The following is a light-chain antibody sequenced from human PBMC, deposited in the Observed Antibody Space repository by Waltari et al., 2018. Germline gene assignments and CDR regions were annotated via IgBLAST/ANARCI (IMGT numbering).Light chain of an antibody. V-gene: IGKV1-12*01. Sequence: DIQMTQSPSSVSASVGDRVTITCRASQYLHTWLAWYQQTPGKAPKLLIQGASSLQSGVPSRFSGSGSGTDFTLTISSLQPEDVATYYCQQANSFPFTFGPGTKVDIK. CDR3: QQANSFPFT. CDR1: QYLHTW. CDR2: GAS. J-gene: IGKJ3*01.